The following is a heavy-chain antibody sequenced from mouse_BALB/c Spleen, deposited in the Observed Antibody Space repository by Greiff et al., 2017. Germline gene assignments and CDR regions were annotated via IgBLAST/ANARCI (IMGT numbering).Heavy chain of an antibody. CDR3: ARKEAYYYGSSLFDY. J-gene: IGHJ2*01. D-gene: IGHD1-1*01. V-gene: IGHV3-2*02. CDR1: GYSITSDYA. Sequence: EVQLVESGPGLVKPSQSLSLTCTVTGYSITSDYAWNWIRQFPGNKLEWMGYISYSGSTSYNPSLKSRISITRDTSKNQFFLQLNSVTTEDTATYYCARKEAYYYGSSLFDYWGQGTTLTASS. CDR2: ISYSGST.